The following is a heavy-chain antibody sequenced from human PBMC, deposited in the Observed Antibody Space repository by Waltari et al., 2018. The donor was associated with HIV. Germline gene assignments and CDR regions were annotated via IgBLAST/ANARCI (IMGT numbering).Heavy chain of an antibody. CDR2: ITWDDGRT. CDR1: GFTFDDYT. V-gene: IGHV3-43*01. Sequence: EVHLVESGGVVVQPGGSLRLSCAASGFTFDDYTMPWFRQSPGKGLEWVSLITWDDGRTYYADSVRGRFTISRDNSKTSLYLQMNSLRTEDTALYYCAKDIYWRTNAYYFDYWGQGTLVTVSS. D-gene: IGHD3-3*01. J-gene: IGHJ4*02. CDR3: AKDIYWRTNAYYFDY.